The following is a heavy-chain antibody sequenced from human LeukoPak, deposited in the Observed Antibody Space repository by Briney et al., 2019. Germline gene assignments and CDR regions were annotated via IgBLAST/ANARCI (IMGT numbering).Heavy chain of an antibody. D-gene: IGHD1-1*01. V-gene: IGHV1-18*01. J-gene: IGHJ6*02. CDR3: ARDTTPPYYYYGMDV. CDR1: GYTFTSYG. Sequence: ASVKVSCKASGYTFTSYGISWVRQAPGQGLEWMGWISAYNGNTTYAQKLQGRVTMTTDTSTSTAYMELRSLRSDDTAVYYCARDTTPPYYYYGMDVWGQGTTVTVSS. CDR2: ISAYNGNT.